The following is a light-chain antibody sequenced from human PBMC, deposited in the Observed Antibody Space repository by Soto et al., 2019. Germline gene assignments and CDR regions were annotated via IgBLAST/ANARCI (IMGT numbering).Light chain of an antibody. J-gene: IGKJ3*01. CDR3: HQYDSLPFT. CDR1: QDISNY. Sequence: DLQMTQSPSSLSASVGDRVTITCQASQDISNYLNWYQQKLGKAPKLLIYDASNLETGVPSRFSGSVSGTDFTFTISSLQPEDIGTYYCHQYDSLPFTFGPGTRVDI. CDR2: DAS. V-gene: IGKV1-33*01.